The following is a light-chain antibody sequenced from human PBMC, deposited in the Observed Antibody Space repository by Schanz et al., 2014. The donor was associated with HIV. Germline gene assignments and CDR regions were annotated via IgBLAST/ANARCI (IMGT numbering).Light chain of an antibody. CDR3: SSYAATSNVL. CDR1: RSDVGNYNY. CDR2: DV. V-gene: IGLV2-14*03. J-gene: IGLJ3*02. Sequence: QSALTQPASVSGSPGQSITISCTGTRSDVGNYNYVSWYQQHPGKAPKLIIYDVNRPSGVSNRFSGSKSGNTASLTISGLQAEDEADYYCSSYAATSNVLFGGGTKLTVL.